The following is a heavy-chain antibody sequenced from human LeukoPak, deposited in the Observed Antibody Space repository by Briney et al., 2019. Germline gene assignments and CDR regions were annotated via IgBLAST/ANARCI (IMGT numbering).Heavy chain of an antibody. D-gene: IGHD2-2*01. Sequence: GGSLRLSCAASGFTFSSYWMSWVRQAPGKGLEWVANIKQDGSEKYYVDSVKGRFTISRDNAKNSLYLQMNSLRAEDMALYYCAKGSCSSTSCPENWFDPWGQGTLVTVSS. CDR3: AKGSCSSTSCPENWFDP. J-gene: IGHJ5*02. V-gene: IGHV3-7*03. CDR1: GFTFSSYW. CDR2: IKQDGSEK.